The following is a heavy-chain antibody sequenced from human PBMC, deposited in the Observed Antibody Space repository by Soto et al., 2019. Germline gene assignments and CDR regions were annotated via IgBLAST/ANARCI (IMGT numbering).Heavy chain of an antibody. D-gene: IGHD6-13*01. Sequence: ASVKVSCKVSGYTLTELSMHWVRQAPGKGLEWMGGFDPEDGETIYAQKFQGRVTMTEDTSTDTAYMELSSLRSEDTAVYYCATWFYSSSWAAGTTTFDYWGQGTLVTVSS. CDR1: GYTLTELS. CDR2: FDPEDGET. V-gene: IGHV1-24*01. J-gene: IGHJ4*02. CDR3: ATWFYSSSWAAGTTTFDY.